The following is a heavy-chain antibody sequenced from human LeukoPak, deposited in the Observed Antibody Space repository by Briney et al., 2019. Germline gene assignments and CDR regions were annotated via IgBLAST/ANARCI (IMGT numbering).Heavy chain of an antibody. CDR3: AKDYTFGGVIAYGGAFDI. V-gene: IGHV3-74*03. Sequence: GGSLRLSCAASGFTFSAYWMHWVRQGPGKGLEWVSRVSGDGSNSMYADSVKGRFTISRDSAKNTLYLQMNSLRAEDTALYYCAKDYTFGGVIAYGGAFDIWGQGTMVTVSS. CDR2: VSGDGSNS. D-gene: IGHD3-16*02. J-gene: IGHJ3*02. CDR1: GFTFSAYW.